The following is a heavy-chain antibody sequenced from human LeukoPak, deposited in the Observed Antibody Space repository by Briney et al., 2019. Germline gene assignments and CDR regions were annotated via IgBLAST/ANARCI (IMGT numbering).Heavy chain of an antibody. CDR1: GGTFSSYA. J-gene: IGHJ5*02. CDR3: ASLGYCSGGSCYENWFDP. Sequence: SVKVSCKASGGTFSSYAISWVRQAPGQGLEWMGGIIPIFGTANYAQKFQGRVTITEDESTSTAYMELSSLRSEDTAVYYCASLGYCSGGSCYENWFDPWGQGTLVTVSS. D-gene: IGHD2-15*01. V-gene: IGHV1-69*13. CDR2: IIPIFGTA.